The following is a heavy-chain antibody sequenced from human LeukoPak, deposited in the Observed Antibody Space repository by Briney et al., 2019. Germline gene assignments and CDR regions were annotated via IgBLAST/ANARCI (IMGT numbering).Heavy chain of an antibody. V-gene: IGHV1-2*06. CDR1: GYTFTAYY. D-gene: IGHD3-16*01. CDR3: ARVSYGNDATPFDY. J-gene: IGHJ4*02. Sequence: ASVKVSCKASGYTFTAYYIHWLRQAPGQGLEWMGRINPNSDYTEYAQNFQGRVTMTRDTSISTTYMEVRRLRSDDTALHYCARVSYGNDATPFDYWGQGTLVTVSS. CDR2: INPNSDYT.